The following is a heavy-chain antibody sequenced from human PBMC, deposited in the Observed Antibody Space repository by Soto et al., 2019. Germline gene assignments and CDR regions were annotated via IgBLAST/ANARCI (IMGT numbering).Heavy chain of an antibody. CDR3: ARLPLDSSGWYYFDY. J-gene: IGHJ4*02. CDR1: GGSISSSSYY. Sequence: SETLSLTCTVSGGSISSSSYYWGWIRQPPGKGLGWIGNIYDSGNTYYNPSLKSRVTISVDTSKNQFSLKLSSVTAADTAVYYCARLPLDSSGWYYFDYWGQGTLVTVSS. CDR2: IYDSGNT. D-gene: IGHD6-19*01. V-gene: IGHV4-39*01.